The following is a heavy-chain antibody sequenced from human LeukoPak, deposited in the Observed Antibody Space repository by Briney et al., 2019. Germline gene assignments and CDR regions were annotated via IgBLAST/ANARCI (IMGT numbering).Heavy chain of an antibody. CDR2: IYYSGNT. D-gene: IGHD6-6*01. Sequence: PSETLSLTCNVSGGPMNTYYWNWIRQPPGKGLEGIGFIYYSGNTKYNPSLSSRVTISIDTSRNHFSLRLSSVTPADTAKYYCAXERLAARPGHFDYWGQGTLVAVSS. J-gene: IGHJ4*02. CDR3: AXERLAARPGHFDY. CDR1: GGPMNTYY. V-gene: IGHV4-59*01.